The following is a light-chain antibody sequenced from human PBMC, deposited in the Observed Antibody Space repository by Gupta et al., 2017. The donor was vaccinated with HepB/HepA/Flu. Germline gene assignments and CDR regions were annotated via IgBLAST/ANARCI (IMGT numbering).Light chain of an antibody. Sequence: DIQMTQSPSSLFASVGDKVTITCRASQGISTYLAWFQQKPGKTPKSLMYGASSLQSGVPSKFSGSGSGTDFTLTISSLQPEDFATYYCQQYDSYPLTFGPGTKVDIK. CDR1: QGISTY. J-gene: IGKJ3*01. CDR2: GAS. V-gene: IGKV1-16*02. CDR3: QQYDSYPLT.